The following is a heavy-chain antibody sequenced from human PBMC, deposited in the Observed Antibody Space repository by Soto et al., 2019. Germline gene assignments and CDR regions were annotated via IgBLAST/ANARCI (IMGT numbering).Heavy chain of an antibody. CDR3: ARGISRAIAARRALDY. V-gene: IGHV4-34*01. J-gene: IGHJ4*02. CDR1: GGSFSGYY. D-gene: IGHD6-6*01. CDR2: INHSGST. Sequence: SETLSLTCAVYGGSFSGYYWGWIRQPPGKGLEWIGEINHSGSTNYNPSLKSRVTISVDTSKNQFSLKLSSVTAADTAVYYCARGISRAIAARRALDYWGQGTLVTVSS.